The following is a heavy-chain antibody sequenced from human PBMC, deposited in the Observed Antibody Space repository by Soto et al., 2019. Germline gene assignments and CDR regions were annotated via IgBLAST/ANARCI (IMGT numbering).Heavy chain of an antibody. CDR3: ARTTVRRGNFDS. CDR2: ISYSGTT. Sequence: QVQLQESGPGLVKPSDTLSLTCAVSDYSVSTSNWWGWIRQPPGKGLEWVGYISYSGTTYYNPSLKSRVTMSVDTSKDQFSLKVSSVTAVDTAVYYCARTTVRRGNFDSGGQGTLVTVSS. J-gene: IGHJ4*02. D-gene: IGHD4-17*01. CDR1: DYSVSTSNW. V-gene: IGHV4-28*01.